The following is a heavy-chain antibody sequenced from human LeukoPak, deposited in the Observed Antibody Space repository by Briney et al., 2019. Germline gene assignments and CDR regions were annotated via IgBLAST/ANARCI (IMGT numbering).Heavy chain of an antibody. J-gene: IGHJ4*02. D-gene: IGHD6-25*01. Sequence: AGGSLRLSCAASGFTGSSNYMSWVRQAPGKGLEWVSVIYSGGSTYYADSVKGRFTISRDNSKNTLYLQMNSLRAEDTAVYYCALSAPDYYFDYWGQGTLVTVSS. CDR2: IYSGGST. V-gene: IGHV3-66*02. CDR1: GFTGSSNY. CDR3: ALSAPDYYFDY.